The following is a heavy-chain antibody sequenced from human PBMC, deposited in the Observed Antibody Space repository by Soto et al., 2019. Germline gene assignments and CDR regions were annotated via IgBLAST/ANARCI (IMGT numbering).Heavy chain of an antibody. J-gene: IGHJ4*02. D-gene: IGHD1-20*01. CDR2: ISSRDLSI. Sequence: PGGSLRLSCTASGFIFSNYYMSWIRQAPGKGLEWVSSISSRDLSIYYADSVKGRFTIFRDNAKNSLFLHMSDLRAEDTAVYYCAKFKGITGTTSYFDYWGQGTLVTVSS. CDR3: AKFKGITGTTSYFDY. V-gene: IGHV3-11*01. CDR1: GFIFSNYY.